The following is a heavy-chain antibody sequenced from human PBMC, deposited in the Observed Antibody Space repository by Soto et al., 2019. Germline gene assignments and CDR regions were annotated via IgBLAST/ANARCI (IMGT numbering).Heavy chain of an antibody. Sequence: SETLSLTCTVSGGSISSYYWSWIRQPPGKGLEWIGYIYYSGSTNYNPSLKSRVTISVDMSKNQFSLKVSSVTAADTAVYYCARVIAETYFDYWGQGTLVTVS. CDR2: IYYSGST. CDR3: ARVIAETYFDY. V-gene: IGHV4-59*01. D-gene: IGHD6-13*01. CDR1: GGSISSYY. J-gene: IGHJ4*02.